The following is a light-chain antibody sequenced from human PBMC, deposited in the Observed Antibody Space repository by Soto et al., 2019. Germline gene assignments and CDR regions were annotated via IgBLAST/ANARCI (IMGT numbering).Light chain of an antibody. Sequence: ETVLTQSPCTLSLYPGERATLXXRASQRIVSYLAGYQQKPGQAPRXVLDEAFPRATGGPPRFTGSRAGTEFTLTSNGLQSADVAVYPCQQYTSWTRTFGQGTKVEIK. CDR1: QRIVSY. J-gene: IGKJ1*01. CDR2: EAF. CDR3: QQYTSWTRT. V-gene: IGKV3-15*01.